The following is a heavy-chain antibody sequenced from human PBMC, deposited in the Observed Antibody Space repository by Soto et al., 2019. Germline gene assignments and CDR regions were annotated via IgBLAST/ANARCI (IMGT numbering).Heavy chain of an antibody. V-gene: IGHV4-59*02. CDR1: GGSGSGYH. J-gene: IGHJ4*02. Sequence: QVQLQESGPRLVKPSETLSLTCTVSGGSGSGYHWNWVRQPPGKRLEWIGHIYHSGTTNYNPSLTSRITIALATSTNQFSLPMNSVTAAATAVYYWERGQTNIWYFDHWAQGALVTVSS. CDR2: IYHSGTT. CDR3: ERGQTNIWYFDH.